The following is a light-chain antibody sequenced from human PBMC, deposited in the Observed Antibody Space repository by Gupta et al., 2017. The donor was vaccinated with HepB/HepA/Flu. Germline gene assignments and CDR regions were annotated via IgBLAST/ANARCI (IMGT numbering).Light chain of an antibody. V-gene: IGKV1-6*01. J-gene: IGKJ1*01. CDR1: QDIGNQ. CDR3: HQDYSSPCT. Sequence: AIQVTQSPSSLSASVGDRVTITCRASQDIGNQLNWFQQKPGRAPQLLIYGTSYLLSGVPSRFSGSGSGTDYTLTISSLQPDDFATYYCHQDYSSPCTFGQGTKVEIK. CDR2: GTS.